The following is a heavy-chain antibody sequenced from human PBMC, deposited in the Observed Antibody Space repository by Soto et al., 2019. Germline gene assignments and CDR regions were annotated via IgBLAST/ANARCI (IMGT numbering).Heavy chain of an antibody. CDR2: ISGSGGST. D-gene: IGHD4-17*01. V-gene: IGHV3-23*01. CDR1: GFTFSSYA. Sequence: GGSLRLSCAASGFTFSSYAMSWVRQAPGKGLEWVSAISGSGGSTYYADSVKGRFTISRDNSKNTLYLQMNSLRAEDTAVYYCAKAQRSVTTVPYFDYWGQGTLVTVSS. J-gene: IGHJ4*02. CDR3: AKAQRSVTTVPYFDY.